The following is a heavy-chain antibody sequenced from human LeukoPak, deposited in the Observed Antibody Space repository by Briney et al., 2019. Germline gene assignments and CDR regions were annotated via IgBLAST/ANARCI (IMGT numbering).Heavy chain of an antibody. CDR2: ISTTSRTI. D-gene: IGHD2-21*01. V-gene: IGHV3-48*01. CDR3: ARAGHADSFDY. Sequence: GGSLRLSCGASGFTLSSYSMNWVRQAPGKGLEWVSYISTTSRTIHYADSVKGRFTISRDNAKNSLYLQMNSLRAEDTAVYYCARAGHADSFDYWGQGALVTVSS. J-gene: IGHJ4*02. CDR1: GFTLSSYS.